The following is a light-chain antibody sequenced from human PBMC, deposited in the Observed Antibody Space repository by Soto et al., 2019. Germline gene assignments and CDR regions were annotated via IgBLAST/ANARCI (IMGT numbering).Light chain of an antibody. Sequence: NFMLTQPHSVSESPGKTVTISCTRSSGSIASNYVQWYQQRPGSAPTPVIYEDNERPSGVPDRFSGSIDSSSTSASLTISGLKTDYEADYYCQSYHSGNVVFGGGTKLTVL. CDR1: SGSIASNY. V-gene: IGLV6-57*04. CDR3: QSYHSGNVV. J-gene: IGLJ2*01. CDR2: EDN.